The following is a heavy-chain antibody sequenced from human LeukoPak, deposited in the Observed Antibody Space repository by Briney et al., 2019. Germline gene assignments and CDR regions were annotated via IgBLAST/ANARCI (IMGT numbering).Heavy chain of an antibody. D-gene: IGHD3-10*01. Sequence: SETLSLTCTVSGGSISTSNYYWGWIRQPPGKGLEWIGNIFYSGSTYYSPSLKSRVTISVDTSKNQFSLKLSSVTAADTAVYYCARAGTRAYYYGSGKSNWFDPWGQGTLVTVSS. CDR3: ARAGTRAYYYGSGKSNWFDP. V-gene: IGHV4-39*07. CDR2: IFYSGST. J-gene: IGHJ5*02. CDR1: GGSISTSNYY.